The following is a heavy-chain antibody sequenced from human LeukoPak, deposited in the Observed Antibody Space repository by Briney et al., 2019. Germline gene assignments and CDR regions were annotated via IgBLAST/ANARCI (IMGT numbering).Heavy chain of an antibody. CDR1: GYTFTGYY. CDR3: ARDPPPYYYGSGKYDY. Sequence: GASVKVSCKASGYTFTGYYMHWVRQAPGQGLEWMGWINPNSGGTNYAQKFQGRVTMTRDTSISTAYMELSRLRSDDTAVYYCARDPPPYYYGSGKYDYWGQGTLVTVSS. D-gene: IGHD3-10*01. V-gene: IGHV1-2*02. J-gene: IGHJ4*02. CDR2: INPNSGGT.